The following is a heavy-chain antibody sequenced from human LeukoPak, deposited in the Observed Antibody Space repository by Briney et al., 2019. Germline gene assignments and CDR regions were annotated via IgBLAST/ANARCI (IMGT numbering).Heavy chain of an antibody. CDR3: AKGFTVTTRGGY. CDR1: GFTFSSYA. Sequence: GGSLRLSCAASGFTFSSYAMSWVRRAPGKGLEWVSAISGSGGSTYYADSVKGRFTISRDNSKNTLYLQMTSLRAEDTAVYYCAKGFTVTTRGGYWGQGTLVTVSS. D-gene: IGHD4-17*01. CDR2: ISGSGGST. J-gene: IGHJ4*02. V-gene: IGHV3-23*01.